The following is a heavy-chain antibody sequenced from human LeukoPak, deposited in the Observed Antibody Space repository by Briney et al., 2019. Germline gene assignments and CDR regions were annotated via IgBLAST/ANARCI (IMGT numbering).Heavy chain of an antibody. J-gene: IGHJ5*02. CDR3: ARECSSTSCYTGRGAGNWFGP. V-gene: IGHV1-18*01. Sequence: ASVKVSCKASGYTFTSYGISWVRQAPGQGLEWMGWISAYNGNTNYAQKLQGRVTMTTDTSTSTAYMELRSLRSDDTAVYYCARECSSTSCYTGRGAGNWFGPWGQGTLVTVSS. CDR1: GYTFTSYG. CDR2: ISAYNGNT. D-gene: IGHD2-2*02.